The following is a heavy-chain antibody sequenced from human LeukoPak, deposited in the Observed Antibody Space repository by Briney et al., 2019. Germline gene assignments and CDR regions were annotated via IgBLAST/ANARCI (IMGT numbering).Heavy chain of an antibody. V-gene: IGHV3-7*01. J-gene: IGHJ3*02. CDR3: ASIAAAGSLGAFDI. D-gene: IGHD6-13*01. CDR2: INQDGSEK. CDR1: GFTFSGHW. Sequence: GGSLRLSCVASGFTFSGHWMSWVRQAPGKGLEWVANINQDGSEKQYVDSVKGRFTISRDNAKNSLYLQMNSLRAEDTAVYYCASIAAAGSLGAFDIWGQGTMVTVSS.